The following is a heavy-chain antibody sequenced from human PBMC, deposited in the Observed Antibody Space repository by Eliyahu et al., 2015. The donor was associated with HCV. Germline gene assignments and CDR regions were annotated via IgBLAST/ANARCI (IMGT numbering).Heavy chain of an antibody. CDR3: ASPGKSCFGGVCYSRAFDY. Sequence: QVQLVQSGAEVKKPGSSVKVSCKASGGTFSSYTFIWVRXAPGQGLEWVGGIGPFFGTTTXSHKFQGRVTITADDSTSTAYMELRTLRSEDTAVYYCASPGKSCFGGVCYSRAFDYWGQGTLASVSS. V-gene: IGHV1-69*01. CDR1: GGTFSSYT. CDR2: IGPFFGTT. D-gene: IGHD2-21*01. J-gene: IGHJ4*02.